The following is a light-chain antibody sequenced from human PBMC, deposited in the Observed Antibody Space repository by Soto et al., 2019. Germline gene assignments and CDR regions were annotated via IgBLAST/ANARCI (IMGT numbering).Light chain of an antibody. Sequence: DIQMTQPPSSVSASVGDRVTITCLASYGIRSWLAWYQQKPGKAPKLLIYQASSLQSGVPSRFSGSGSETEFTLTISSLLPDDFATYFCQQYKSYFRTFGGGTKVDIK. CDR2: QAS. J-gene: IGKJ4*02. CDR1: YGIRSW. V-gene: IGKV1-5*03. CDR3: QQYKSYFRT.